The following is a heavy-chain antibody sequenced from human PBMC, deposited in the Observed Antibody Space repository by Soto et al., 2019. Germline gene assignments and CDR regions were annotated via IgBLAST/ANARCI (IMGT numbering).Heavy chain of an antibody. Sequence: QVQLVQSGAEMKKPGASVKVSCKASGYTFPSYGVVWVRQAPGQGLEWMGWITTYNGNTKYAEKFEGRVTVTTDTSTNIAYMELRSLKSDATAVYYCARIGGFMEWLAMLIDYWGQGTLVTVSS. CDR2: ITTYNGNT. CDR1: GYTFPSYG. V-gene: IGHV1-18*04. CDR3: ARIGGFMEWLAMLIDY. D-gene: IGHD3-3*01. J-gene: IGHJ4*02.